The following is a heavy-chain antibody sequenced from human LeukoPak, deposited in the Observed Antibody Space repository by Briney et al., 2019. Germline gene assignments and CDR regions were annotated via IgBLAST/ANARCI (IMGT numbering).Heavy chain of an antibody. J-gene: IGHJ4*02. D-gene: IGHD3-10*01. CDR1: GGSISSGGYY. V-gene: IGHV4-31*03. Sequence: PSETLSLTCTVSGGSISSGGYYWIWIRQHPGKGLEWIGYIYYGGSTYYNPSLKSRVTISVDMSKNQFSLKLSSVTAADTAVYYCARLWFGERSFDYWGQGTLVTVSS. CDR3: ARLWFGERSFDY. CDR2: IYYGGST.